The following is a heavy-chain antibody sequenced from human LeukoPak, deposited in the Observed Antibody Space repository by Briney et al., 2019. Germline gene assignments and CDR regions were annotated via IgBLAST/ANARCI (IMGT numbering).Heavy chain of an antibody. D-gene: IGHD5-18*01. V-gene: IGHV4-59*01. J-gene: IGHJ4*02. CDR3: ARAGYSYGTGYYFDY. Sequence: SETLSLTCTVSGASISNYYWTWIRQPPGKGLEWIGFVYYTGATNYNPSLRGRVTISLDTSKNQFSLQLNSVTAADTAVYYCARAGYSYGTGYYFDYWGQGTLVTVSS. CDR2: VYYTGAT. CDR1: GASISNYY.